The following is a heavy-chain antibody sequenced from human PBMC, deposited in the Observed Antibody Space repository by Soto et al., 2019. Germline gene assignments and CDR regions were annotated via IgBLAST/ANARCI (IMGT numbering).Heavy chain of an antibody. CDR1: GVSVRSYT. V-gene: IGHV4-4*07. D-gene: IGHD3-9*01. CDR2: VFSSVSA. J-gene: IGHJ4*02. Sequence: ASETLSLTCIVSGVSVRSYTWSWVRQPANKGLEWIGRVFSSVSATYNPSLKSRVSISMDTAENRISLRLDSVTAADAGVYFCARDGMTTGDSWGPGTLVTVSS. CDR3: ARDGMTTGDS.